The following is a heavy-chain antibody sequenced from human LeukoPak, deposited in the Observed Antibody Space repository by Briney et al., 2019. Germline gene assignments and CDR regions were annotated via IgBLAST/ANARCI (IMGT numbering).Heavy chain of an antibody. D-gene: IGHD2-2*02. CDR3: ATSPAAISYYYYYYMDV. CDR1: GFTFSSYA. Sequence: GGSPRLSCAASGFTFSSYAMHWVRQAPGKGLEWVSVIYSGGSTYYADSVKGRFTISRDNSKNTLYLQMNSLRAEDTAVYYCATSPAAISYYYYYYMDVWGKGTTVTVSS. J-gene: IGHJ6*03. CDR2: IYSGGST. V-gene: IGHV3-53*01.